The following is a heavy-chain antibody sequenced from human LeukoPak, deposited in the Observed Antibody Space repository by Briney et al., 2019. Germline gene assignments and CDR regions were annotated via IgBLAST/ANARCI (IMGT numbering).Heavy chain of an antibody. J-gene: IGHJ4*02. D-gene: IGHD3-3*01. Sequence: TGGSLRLSCAASGFTFSDYYMSWIRQAPGKGLEWVSYISSSGSTIYYADSVKGRFTISRDNAKNSLYLQMNSLRAEDTAVYYCARDREVFTIFGVVPDYWGQGTLVTVSS. CDR1: GFTFSDYY. CDR2: ISSSGSTI. V-gene: IGHV3-11*04. CDR3: ARDREVFTIFGVVPDY.